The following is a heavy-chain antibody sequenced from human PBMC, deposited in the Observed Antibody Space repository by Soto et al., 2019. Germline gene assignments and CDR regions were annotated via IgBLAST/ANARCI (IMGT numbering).Heavy chain of an antibody. CDR3: ARNKVVYAPTGMDV. V-gene: IGHV3-21*01. D-gene: IGHD2-8*02. CDR1: GFTFSSYS. J-gene: IGHJ6*02. CDR2: ISSSSSYI. Sequence: GGSLRLSCAVSGFTFSSYSMNWVRQAPGKGLEWVSSISSSSSYIYYADSVKGRFTISRDNAKNSLYLQMNSLRAEDTAVYYCARNKVVYAPTGMDVWGQGTTVTVSS.